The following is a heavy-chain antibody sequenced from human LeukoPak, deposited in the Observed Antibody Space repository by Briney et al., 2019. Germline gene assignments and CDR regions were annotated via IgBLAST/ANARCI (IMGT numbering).Heavy chain of an antibody. J-gene: IGHJ3*02. CDR1: GFTVSYNY. V-gene: IGHV3-53*01. CDR3: ARVLSASAAIWGDGDAFDI. D-gene: IGHD2-2*02. Sequence: GGSLRLSCAVSGFTVSYNYMSWVRQAPGKGLEWVSVLYTGGTTYYADSVKGRFTISRDNSKNTLYLQMNSLRAEDTAVYYCARVLSASAAIWGDGDAFDIWGQGTMVTVSS. CDR2: LYTGGTT.